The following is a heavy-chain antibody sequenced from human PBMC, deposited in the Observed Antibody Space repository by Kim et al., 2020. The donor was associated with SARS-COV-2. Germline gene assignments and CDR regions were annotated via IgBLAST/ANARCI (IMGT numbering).Heavy chain of an antibody. CDR3: ARVYSSTSGRAVDI. Sequence: GGSLRLSCAASGFTFDSYWLTWVRQAPGKGLDWVAYIKQDGRDKSYLDSVRGRFTISRDNAKNSLFLQMNSLTAEDSAVYYCARVYSSTSGRAVDIWGQG. V-gene: IGHV3-7*05. CDR2: IKQDGRDK. D-gene: IGHD6-13*01. J-gene: IGHJ3*02. CDR1: GFTFDSYW.